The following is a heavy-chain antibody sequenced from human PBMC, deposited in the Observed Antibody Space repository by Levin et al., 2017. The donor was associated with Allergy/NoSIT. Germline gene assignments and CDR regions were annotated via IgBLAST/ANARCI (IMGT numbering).Heavy chain of an antibody. J-gene: IGHJ5*02. CDR2: IKQDGSEK. Sequence: GGSLRLSCAASGFTFSSYWMSWVRQAPGKGLEWVANIKQDGSEKYYVDSVKGRFTISRDNAKNSLYLQMNSLRAEDTAVYYCASYYYGSGSKGNWFDPWGQGTLVTVSS. CDR3: ASYYYGSGSKGNWFDP. CDR1: GFTFSSYW. D-gene: IGHD3-10*01. V-gene: IGHV3-7*01.